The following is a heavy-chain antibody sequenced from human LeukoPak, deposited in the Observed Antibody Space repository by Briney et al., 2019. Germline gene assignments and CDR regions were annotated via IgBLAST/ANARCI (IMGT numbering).Heavy chain of an antibody. D-gene: IGHD4-23*01. CDR1: GFTFSDYY. V-gene: IGHV3-11*01. CDR3: AKLANDNGDNSVDY. CDR2: ISSSGSTI. J-gene: IGHJ4*02. Sequence: GGSLRLSRAASGFTFSDYYMSWIRQAPGKGLEWVSYISSSGSTIYYADSVKGRFTISRDNAKNSLYLQMNSLRAEDTAVYYCAKLANDNGDNSVDYWGQGTLVTVSS.